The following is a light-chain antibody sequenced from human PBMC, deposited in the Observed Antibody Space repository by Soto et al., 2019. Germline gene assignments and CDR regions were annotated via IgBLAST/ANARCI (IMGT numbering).Light chain of an antibody. J-gene: IGKJ4*01. CDR3: QQYNNWPLT. CDR2: GAS. V-gene: IGKV3-15*01. CDR1: QSVSSSY. Sequence: EIVLTQSPGTLSLSPGERATLSCRASQSVSSSYLAWYQQKPGQAPRLLIYGASTRATGIPARFSGSGSGTDFTLTISSLQSEDFAVYSCQQYNNWPLTLGGGTQVDIK.